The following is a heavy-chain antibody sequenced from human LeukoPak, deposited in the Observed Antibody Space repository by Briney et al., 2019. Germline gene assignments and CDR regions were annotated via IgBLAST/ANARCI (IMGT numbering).Heavy chain of an antibody. J-gene: IGHJ5*02. Sequence: SETLSLTCSVSGVSISSSGYYWSGIRHHPGKAREGRGYLYYSGSTYYNPSLKSRVTISVGTSKNQFSLKLSSVTAADTAVYYCASLKGDSSGYYSWWFDPWGQGTLVTVSS. CDR3: ASLKGDSSGYYSWWFDP. D-gene: IGHD3-22*01. V-gene: IGHV4-31*03. CDR2: LYYSGST. CDR1: GVSISSSGYY.